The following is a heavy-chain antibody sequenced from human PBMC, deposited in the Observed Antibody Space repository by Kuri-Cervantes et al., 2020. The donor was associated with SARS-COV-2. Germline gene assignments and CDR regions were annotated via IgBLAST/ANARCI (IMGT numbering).Heavy chain of an antibody. Sequence: GSLRLSCAVYGGSFSGYYWSWIRQPPGKGLEWIGEINHSGGTNYNPSLKSRVTISVDTSKNQFPLKLSSVTAADTAVYYCARDSCTNGVCYRYFDYWGQGTLVTVSS. J-gene: IGHJ4*02. CDR3: ARDSCTNGVCYRYFDY. V-gene: IGHV4-34*01. CDR1: GGSFSGYY. D-gene: IGHD2-8*01. CDR2: INHSGGT.